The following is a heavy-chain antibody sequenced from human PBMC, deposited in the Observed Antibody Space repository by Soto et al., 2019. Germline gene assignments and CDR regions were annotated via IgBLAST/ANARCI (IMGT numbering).Heavy chain of an antibody. V-gene: IGHV4-59*01. D-gene: IGHD6-13*01. CDR3: ARGYSSSYYFDY. CDR1: GGSISSYY. J-gene: IGHJ4*02. CDR2: IYYSGST. Sequence: KPSETLSLTCTVSGGSISSYYWSWIRQPPGKGLEWIGYIYYSGSTNYNPSLKSRVTISVDTSKNQFSLKLSSVTAADTAVYYCARGYSSSYYFDYWGQGTLVTVSS.